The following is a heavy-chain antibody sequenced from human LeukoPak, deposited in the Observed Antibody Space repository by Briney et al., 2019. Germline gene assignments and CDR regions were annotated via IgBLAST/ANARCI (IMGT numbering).Heavy chain of an antibody. CDR1: GYTFTNYG. CDR2: INTGNGNT. Sequence: ASVKVSCKTSGYTFTNYGMHRVRQAPRQSPEWMGWINTGNGNTKSSQKFQDRVTLTRDTSASTAYMELNSLSSEDTAVYYCARVPLDDASRHYYPHWGQGTLVTVSS. J-gene: IGHJ1*01. CDR3: ARVPLDDASRHYYPH. D-gene: IGHD3-10*01. V-gene: IGHV1-3*04.